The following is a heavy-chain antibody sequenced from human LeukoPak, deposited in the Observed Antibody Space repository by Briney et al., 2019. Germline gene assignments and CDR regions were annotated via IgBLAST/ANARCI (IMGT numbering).Heavy chain of an antibody. Sequence: SVKVSCKASGYTFTGYYMHWVRQAPGQGLEWIGWIVVGSGNTNYAQKFQERVTITRDMSTSTAYMELSSLRSEDTAVYYCAAEYNWNYYYGMDVWGQGTTVTVSS. D-gene: IGHD1-20*01. CDR2: IVVGSGNT. V-gene: IGHV1-58*02. CDR3: AAEYNWNYYYGMDV. J-gene: IGHJ6*02. CDR1: GYTFTGYY.